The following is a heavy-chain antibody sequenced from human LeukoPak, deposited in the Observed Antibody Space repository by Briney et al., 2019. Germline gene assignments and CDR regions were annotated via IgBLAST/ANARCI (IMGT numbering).Heavy chain of an antibody. Sequence: ASMKVSCKASGYTFTSYYMHWVRQAPGQGLEWMGIINPSGGSTSYAQKFQGRVTMTRDMSTSTAYMELSRLRSDDTAVYYCGVMGATDYYYYYMDVWGKGTTVTVSS. CDR3: GVMGATDYYYYYMDV. D-gene: IGHD1-26*01. V-gene: IGHV1-46*01. CDR1: GYTFTSYY. J-gene: IGHJ6*03. CDR2: INPSGGST.